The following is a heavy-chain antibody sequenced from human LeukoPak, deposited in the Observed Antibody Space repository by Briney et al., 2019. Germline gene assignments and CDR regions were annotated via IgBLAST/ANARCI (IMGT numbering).Heavy chain of an antibody. CDR3: AKDPYRASSGLVDY. J-gene: IGHJ4*02. CDR1: GFTFSNYA. Sequence: GGSLRLSCATSGFTFSNYAVSWVRQAPGKGLGCVSSISGSGGTTYYADSVKGRFTISRDNSKNTLYLQMNSLRAEDTAVYYCAKDPYRASSGLVDYWGQGTLVTVSS. V-gene: IGHV3-23*01. D-gene: IGHD5-12*01. CDR2: ISGSGGTT.